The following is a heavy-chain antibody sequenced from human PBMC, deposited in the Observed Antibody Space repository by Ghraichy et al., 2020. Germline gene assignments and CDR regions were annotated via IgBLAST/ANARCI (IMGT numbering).Heavy chain of an antibody. J-gene: IGHJ4*02. CDR1: GFSFSDYN. CDR3: ARVGGDFRFDL. V-gene: IGHV3-21*01. Sequence: GSLRLSCAGSGFSFSDYNMNWVRQAPGKGLEWLSCISSRSDNMHYVGSVKGRFTISRDNAKNSLYLQMSSLRAEDTGIYYCARVGGDFRFDLWGQGTLVTVSS. D-gene: IGHD3-16*01. CDR2: ISSRSDNM.